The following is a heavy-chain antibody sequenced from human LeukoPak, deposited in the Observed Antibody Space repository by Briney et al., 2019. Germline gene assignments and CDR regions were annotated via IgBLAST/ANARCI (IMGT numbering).Heavy chain of an antibody. CDR2: MNPNSGNT. J-gene: IGHJ5*02. Sequence: DSVKVSCKASGYTFTSYDINWVRQATGQGLEWMGWMNPNSGNTGYAQKFQGRVTMTRNTSISTAYMELSSLRSEDTAVYYCARGLHIGWLSANWFDPWGQGTLLTVSS. CDR1: GYTFTSYD. V-gene: IGHV1-8*01. D-gene: IGHD3-22*01. CDR3: ARGLHIGWLSANWFDP.